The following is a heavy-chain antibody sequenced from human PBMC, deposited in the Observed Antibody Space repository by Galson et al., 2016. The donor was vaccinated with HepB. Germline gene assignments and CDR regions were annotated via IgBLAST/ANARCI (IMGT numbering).Heavy chain of an antibody. V-gene: IGHV3-30*18. CDR2: ISYYGRNE. CDR3: AKEYLPQIVQVVAATPWFDP. Sequence: LRLPCSASGVSFCSYGMHCVRRAPGKGLEWVAVISYYGRNEYYADAVMGRFTISSDNSMNTLYLQMNSLRVEDTAVYYSAKEYLPQIVQVVAATPWFDPWGQGTLVTVSS. D-gene: IGHD2-15*01. CDR1: GVSFCSYG. J-gene: IGHJ5*02.